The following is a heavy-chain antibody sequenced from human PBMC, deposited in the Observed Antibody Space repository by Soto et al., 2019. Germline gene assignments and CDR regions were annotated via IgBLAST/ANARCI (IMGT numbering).Heavy chain of an antibody. V-gene: IGHV3-48*02. Sequence: GSLRLSCAASGFTFSSYSMNWVRQAPGKGLEWVSYISSSSSTIYYADSVKGRFTISRDNAKNSLYLQMNSLRDEDTAVYYCARSQYQLPPTGIAAAPSGLHFDYWGQGT. CDR1: GFTFSSYS. CDR3: ARSQYQLPPTGIAAAPSGLHFDY. CDR2: ISSSSSTI. J-gene: IGHJ4*02. D-gene: IGHD6-13*01.